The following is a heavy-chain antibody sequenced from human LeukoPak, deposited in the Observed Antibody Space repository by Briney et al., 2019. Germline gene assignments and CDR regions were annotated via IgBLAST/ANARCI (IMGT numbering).Heavy chain of an antibody. CDR3: ARFGATGAGDWFDP. Sequence: SETLFLTCTVSGGSISSGGYYWSWIRQHPGKGLEWIGYIYYSGSTYYNPSLKSRVTISVDTSKNQFSLKLSSVTAADTAVYYCARFGATGAGDWFDPWGQGTLVTVSS. CDR1: GGSISSGGYY. CDR2: IYYSGST. V-gene: IGHV4-31*03. D-gene: IGHD1-26*01. J-gene: IGHJ5*02.